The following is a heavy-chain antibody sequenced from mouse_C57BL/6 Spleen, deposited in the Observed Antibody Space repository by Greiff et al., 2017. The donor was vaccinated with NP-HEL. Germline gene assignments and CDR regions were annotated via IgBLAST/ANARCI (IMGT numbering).Heavy chain of an antibody. CDR3: ARGDYSNYDAMDY. D-gene: IGHD2-5*01. CDR1: GYTFTSYW. J-gene: IGHJ4*01. CDR2: IDPNSGGT. V-gene: IGHV1-72*01. Sequence: QVQLQQPGAELVKPGASVKLSCKASGYTFTSYWMHWVKQRPGRGLEWIGRIDPNSGGTKYNEKFKSKATLTVDKPSSTAYMQISSLTSEDSAVYYCARGDYSNYDAMDYWGQGTSVTVAS.